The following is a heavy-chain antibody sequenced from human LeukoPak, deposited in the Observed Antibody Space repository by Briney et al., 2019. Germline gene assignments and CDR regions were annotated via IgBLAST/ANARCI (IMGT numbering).Heavy chain of an antibody. J-gene: IGHJ4*02. D-gene: IGHD2-21*02. CDR1: GFTFSSYS. Sequence: GGSLRLSCAASGFTFSSYSMNWVRRAPGKGLEWVSSISSSSSYIYYADSVKGRFTISRDNAKNSLYLQMNSLRAEDTAVYYCARELDPYCGGDCYPKTFDYWGQGTLVTVSS. V-gene: IGHV3-21*01. CDR2: ISSSSSYI. CDR3: ARELDPYCGGDCYPKTFDY.